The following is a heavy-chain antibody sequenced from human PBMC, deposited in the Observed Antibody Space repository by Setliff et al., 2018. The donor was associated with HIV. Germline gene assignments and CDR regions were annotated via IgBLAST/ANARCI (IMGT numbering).Heavy chain of an antibody. CDR1: GDSISNYY. D-gene: IGHD3-22*01. CDR3: ASGRPTVNYYDSSGYSD. Sequence: PSETLSLTCTVSGDSISNYYWSWVRQPPGKGLEWIGYIYTTGSTNYNPSLKSRVTMSVDTSKNQFSLKLSSVTAADTAVYYCASGRPTVNYYDSSGYSDWGQGTLVTVSS. V-gene: IGHV4-4*09. CDR2: IYTTGST. J-gene: IGHJ4*02.